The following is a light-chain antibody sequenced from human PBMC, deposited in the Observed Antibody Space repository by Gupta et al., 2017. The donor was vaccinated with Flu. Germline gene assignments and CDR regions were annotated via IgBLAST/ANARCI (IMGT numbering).Light chain of an antibody. CDR2: GAS. CDR1: QSVSSN. Sequence: EIVMTQSPATLSVSPGERATLSCRASQSVSSNLAWYQQKPGQAPRLLIYGASTRATGIPARFSSSGYGTEFTLTISSLQSEDFAVYYCQQYNNWLLYSFGQGTKMEIK. V-gene: IGKV3-15*01. J-gene: IGKJ2*03. CDR3: QQYNNWLLYS.